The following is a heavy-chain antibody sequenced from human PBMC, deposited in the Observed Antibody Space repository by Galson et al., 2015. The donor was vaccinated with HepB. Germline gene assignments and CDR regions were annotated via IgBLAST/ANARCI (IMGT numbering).Heavy chain of an antibody. J-gene: IGHJ4*02. Sequence: SLRLSGAASGFTFSSYGMHWVRQAPGKGLEWVAVISSDGSKKYYPDPVKGRFTVSRDNSKNTLFLQMNSLRIEDSAVYYCAKGNFFDSSGYYAPFDYCGQGTLVTVSS. CDR3: AKGNFFDSSGYYAPFDY. CDR2: ISSDGSKK. D-gene: IGHD3-22*01. CDR1: GFTFSSYG. V-gene: IGHV3-30*18.